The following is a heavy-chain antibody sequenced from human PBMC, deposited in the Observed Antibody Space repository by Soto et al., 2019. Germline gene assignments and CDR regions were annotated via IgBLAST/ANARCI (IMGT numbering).Heavy chain of an antibody. J-gene: IGHJ5*02. D-gene: IGHD4-4*01. Sequence: EVQLGESGGGLVQPGGSLRLSCTASGFTGSDSWMTWVRQAPGKGLEWVARIKPDESENKYADSVKGRFSISRDNAKNSMSLQMDSLRGEDTAVYYCVRGGSNYASWGQGTLVTVSS. CDR3: VRGGSNYAS. V-gene: IGHV3-7*01. CDR1: GFTGSDSW. CDR2: IKPDESEN.